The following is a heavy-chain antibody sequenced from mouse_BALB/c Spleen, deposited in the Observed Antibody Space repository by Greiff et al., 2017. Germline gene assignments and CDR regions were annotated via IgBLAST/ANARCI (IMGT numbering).Heavy chain of an antibody. J-gene: IGHJ2*01. CDR1: GFNFKDTY. Sequence: EVQLQQSGAELVKPGASVKLSCTASGFNFKDTYMHWVKQRPEQGLEWIGRIDPANGNTKYDPKFQGKATITADTSSNTAYLQLSSLTSEDTAVYCCARGEYYFDYWGQGTTLTVSA. CDR3: ARGEYYFDY. V-gene: IGHV14-3*02. CDR2: IDPANGNT.